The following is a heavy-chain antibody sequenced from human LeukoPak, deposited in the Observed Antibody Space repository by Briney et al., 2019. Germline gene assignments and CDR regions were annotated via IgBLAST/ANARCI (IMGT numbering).Heavy chain of an antibody. D-gene: IGHD6-13*01. CDR2: IIPILGIA. Sequence: SVKASCKASGGTFSSYAISWVRQAPGQGREWRGGIIPILGIANYAQKFQGRVTITTDKSTSTAYMELSSLRSEDTAVYYCARALAAAGTNLDYWGQGTLVTVSS. V-gene: IGHV1-69*10. J-gene: IGHJ4*02. CDR1: GGTFSSYA. CDR3: ARALAAAGTNLDY.